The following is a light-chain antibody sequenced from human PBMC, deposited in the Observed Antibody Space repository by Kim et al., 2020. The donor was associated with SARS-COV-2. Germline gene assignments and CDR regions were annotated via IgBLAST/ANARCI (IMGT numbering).Light chain of an antibody. V-gene: IGLV3-19*01. CDR2: GKN. Sequence: SSELTQDPAVSVALGQTVRITCQGDSLRKYYASWYQQKPGQAPVVVIYGKNNRPSGIPDRFSGSTSGNTASLTIAGAQAEDEADYYCNSRDSSGYLWVFGGGTQLTVL. CDR3: NSRDSSGYLWV. J-gene: IGLJ3*02. CDR1: SLRKYY.